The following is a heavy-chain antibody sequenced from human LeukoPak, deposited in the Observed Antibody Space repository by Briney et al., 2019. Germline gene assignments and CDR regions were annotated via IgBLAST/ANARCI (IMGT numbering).Heavy chain of an antibody. Sequence: ASVKVSCKASGYTFTSYGISWVRQAPGQGLEWMGWISAYNGNTNYAQKLQGRVTMTTDTSTSTAYMELRSLRSDDTAVYYCARLRMGPHPSYYYYYMDVWGKGTTVTISS. CDR1: GYTFTSYG. CDR2: ISAYNGNT. V-gene: IGHV1-18*01. J-gene: IGHJ6*03. D-gene: IGHD1-14*01. CDR3: ARLRMGPHPSYYYYYMDV.